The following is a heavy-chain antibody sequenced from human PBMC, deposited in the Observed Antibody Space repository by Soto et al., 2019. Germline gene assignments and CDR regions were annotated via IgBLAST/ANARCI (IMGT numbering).Heavy chain of an antibody. CDR3: ARGDSSGYHSPT. D-gene: IGHD3-22*01. J-gene: IGHJ5*02. CDR2: IIPIFGTA. CDR1: GGTFSSYA. Sequence: GASVKVSCKASGGTFSSYAISWVRQAPGQGLEWMGGIIPIFGTANYAQKFQGRVTITADESTSTAYMELSSLRSEDTAVYYCARGDSSGYHSPTWGQGTLVTVSS. V-gene: IGHV1-69*13.